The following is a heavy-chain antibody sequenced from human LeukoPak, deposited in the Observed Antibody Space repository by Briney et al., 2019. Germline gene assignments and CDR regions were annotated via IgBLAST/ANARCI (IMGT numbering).Heavy chain of an antibody. CDR2: IYYSGST. D-gene: IGHD2-15*01. J-gene: IGHJ3*02. Sequence: SETLSLTCTVSGGSISSYYWSWIRQPPGKGLEWIGYIYYSGSTNYNPSLKSRVTISVDTSKNQFSLKLSSVTAADTAVYYCASRFRWYDAFDIWGQGTMVTVSS. CDR1: GGSISSYY. V-gene: IGHV4-59*01. CDR3: ASRFRWYDAFDI.